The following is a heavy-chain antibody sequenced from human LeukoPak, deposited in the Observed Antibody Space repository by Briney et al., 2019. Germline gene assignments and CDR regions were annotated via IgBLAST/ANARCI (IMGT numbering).Heavy chain of an antibody. J-gene: IGHJ4*02. CDR1: GFTFSSYA. CDR2: ISGSGGST. D-gene: IGHD5-18*01. Sequence: PGGSLRLSCAASGFTFSSYAVSWVRQAPGEGLEWLSAISGSGGSTYYADSVKGRFTISRDNFKNTLYFQMNSLRVEDTAVYYCAKDQTAMITYRFDYWGQGTLVTVSS. V-gene: IGHV3-23*01. CDR3: AKDQTAMITYRFDY.